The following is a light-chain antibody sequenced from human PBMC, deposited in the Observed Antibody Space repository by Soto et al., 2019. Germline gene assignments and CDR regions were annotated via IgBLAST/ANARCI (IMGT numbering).Light chain of an antibody. V-gene: IGKV3-11*01. J-gene: IGKJ4*01. CDR3: QQRYTWPLT. Sequence: EIVLIQSPANLSLSPGERAALSCRTSQSVSAFLAWYQQKPGQAPRLLIYDASNRATGIPDRFSVSGSGTDFTLTISSIEPEDFTVYHCQQRYTWPLTFAGGTNLDIK. CDR2: DAS. CDR1: QSVSAF.